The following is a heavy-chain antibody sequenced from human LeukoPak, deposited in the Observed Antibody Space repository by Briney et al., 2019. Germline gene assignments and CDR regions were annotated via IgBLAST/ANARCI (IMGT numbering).Heavy chain of an antibody. D-gene: IGHD3-9*01. CDR3: ARLPQRSDVLTSYANSFNY. V-gene: IGHV4-39*01. CDR1: GGSISSSSYY. CDR2: IYYSGST. Sequence: SETLSLTCTVSGGSISSSSYYWGWIRQPPGKGLEWIGNIYYSGSTYYNPSLNSRVTISVDTSKNRFSLKLTSVTAADTAVFYCARLPQRSDVLTSYANSFNYWGQGTLVTVSS. J-gene: IGHJ4*02.